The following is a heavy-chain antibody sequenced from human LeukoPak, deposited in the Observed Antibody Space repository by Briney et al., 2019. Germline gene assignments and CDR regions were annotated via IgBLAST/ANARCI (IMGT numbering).Heavy chain of an antibody. CDR3: ARDRSGGYCSGGSCYYNDAFDI. CDR2: IYTSGST. J-gene: IGHJ3*02. V-gene: IGHV4-4*07. CDR1: GGSISSYY. Sequence: KASETLSLTCTVSGGSISSYYWSWIRQPAGKGLEWIGRIYTSGSTNYNPSLKSRVTMSVDTSKNQFSLKLSSVTAADTAVYYCARDRSGGYCSGGSCYYNDAFDIWGQGTMVTVSS. D-gene: IGHD2-15*01.